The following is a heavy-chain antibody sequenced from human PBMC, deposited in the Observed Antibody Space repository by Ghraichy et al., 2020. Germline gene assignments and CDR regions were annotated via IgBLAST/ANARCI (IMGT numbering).Heavy chain of an antibody. D-gene: IGHD2-2*01. CDR1: GFTFSSYG. CDR3: AKDMAGRSGCSSTSCGKPYYFDY. CDR2: IRYDGSNK. Sequence: GGSLRLSCAASGFTFSSYGMHWVRQAPGKGLEWVAFIRYDGSNKYYADSVKGRFTISRDNSKNTLYLQMNSLRAEDTAVYYCAKDMAGRSGCSSTSCGKPYYFDYWGQGTLVTVSS. J-gene: IGHJ4*02. V-gene: IGHV3-30*02.